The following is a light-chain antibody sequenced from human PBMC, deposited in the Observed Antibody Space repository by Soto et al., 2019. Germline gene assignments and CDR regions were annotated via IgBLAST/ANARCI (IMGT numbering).Light chain of an antibody. Sequence: DIQMTQSPPSLSASLGDRVTITCRASQDIADNLNWYQQKPGKAPNLLIYDASNLDTGVPSRFSGSGSGTVFTLTISSLQPEDIPAYYCQQYDTFHTFGQGTKVEIK. CDR1: QDIADN. CDR2: DAS. CDR3: QQYDTFHT. J-gene: IGKJ2*01. V-gene: IGKV1-33*01.